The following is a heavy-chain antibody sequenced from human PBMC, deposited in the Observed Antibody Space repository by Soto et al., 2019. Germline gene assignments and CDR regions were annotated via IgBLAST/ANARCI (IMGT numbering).Heavy chain of an antibody. Sequence: QVQLVESGGGVVQPGTSLRLSCAASGFTFSSYGMHWVRQAPGKGLEWAAFIRYDGSYKYYGDSVKGRFTISRDNSKNTLYLQMNSLRAEDTAVYYCARNPRPTYGDYADYWGQGTLVTVSS. V-gene: IGHV3-33*01. CDR3: ARNPRPTYGDYADY. D-gene: IGHD4-17*01. CDR2: IRYDGSYK. CDR1: GFTFSSYG. J-gene: IGHJ4*02.